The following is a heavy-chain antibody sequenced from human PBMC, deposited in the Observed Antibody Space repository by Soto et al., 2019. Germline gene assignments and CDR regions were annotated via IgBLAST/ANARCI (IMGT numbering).Heavy chain of an antibody. CDR1: GFTFRSSA. CDR2: LVVGTGNT. D-gene: IGHD2-15*01. CDR3: ATGAYCSGGSCSDYYYYYYGMDL. J-gene: IGHJ6*02. V-gene: IGHV1-58*01. Sequence: SVKVSCKTSGFTFRSSAVQWVRQARGQRLEWIGRLVVGTGNTNYAQKFQQRVTISSDRSTNTVSMELSSLTSEDTAVYYCATGAYCSGGSCSDYYYYYYGMDLWGQGTTVTVSS.